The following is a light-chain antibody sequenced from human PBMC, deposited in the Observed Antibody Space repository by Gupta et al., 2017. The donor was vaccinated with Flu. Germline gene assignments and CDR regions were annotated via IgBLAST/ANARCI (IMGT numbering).Light chain of an antibody. Sequence: EIVMTQSPATLSVSPGERDTLSCRASQSVSSNLAWYQQKPGQAPRLLIYGASTRATGIPAGFSGSGSGTEFTLTISSLQSEDFAVYYCQQYNNWPPLTFGGGTKVEIK. J-gene: IGKJ4*01. CDR3: QQYNNWPPLT. CDR1: QSVSSN. V-gene: IGKV3-15*01. CDR2: GAS.